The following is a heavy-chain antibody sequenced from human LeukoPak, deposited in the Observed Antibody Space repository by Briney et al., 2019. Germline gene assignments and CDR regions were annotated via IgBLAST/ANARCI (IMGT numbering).Heavy chain of an antibody. CDR1: AGSIRSDNYY. Sequence: SETLSLTCSVSAGSIRSDNYYWSWIRQFPGKGLEWIGYIYYSGSTYYNPSLKSRVTISVYTSKNRFSLKLSSVTAADTAVYYCTRAWTSWGQGTLVTVSS. V-gene: IGHV4-30-4*08. J-gene: IGHJ5*02. D-gene: IGHD1-1*01. CDR2: IYYSGST. CDR3: TRAWTS.